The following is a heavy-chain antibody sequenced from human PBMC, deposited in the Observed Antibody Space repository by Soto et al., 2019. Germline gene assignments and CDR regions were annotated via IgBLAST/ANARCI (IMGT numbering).Heavy chain of an antibody. CDR1: GGSFSGYY. D-gene: IGHD3-10*01. CDR2: INHSGST. V-gene: IGHV4-34*01. J-gene: IGHJ4*02. Sequence: NPSETLSLTCAVYGGSFSGYYWSWIRQPPGKGLEWIGEINHSGSTNYNPSLKSRVTISVDTSKNQFSLKLSSVTAADTAVYYCARRERYYGSGALDYWGQGALVTVSS. CDR3: ARRERYYGSGALDY.